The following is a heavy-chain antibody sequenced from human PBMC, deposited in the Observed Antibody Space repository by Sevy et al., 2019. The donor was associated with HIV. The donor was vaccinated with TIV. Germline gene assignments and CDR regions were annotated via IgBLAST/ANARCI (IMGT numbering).Heavy chain of an antibody. Sequence: SETLSLTCTVSGDPISSGYYYWTWIRQHPGKGLEWIGYIYYSGNTNYNPSLKSRVTILMDTSKNQFSLKLRSVTAADTAVYHCTRGAPAAFWGQGTLVTVSS. D-gene: IGHD6-25*01. CDR3: TRGAPAAF. J-gene: IGHJ4*02. CDR1: GDPISSGYYY. CDR2: IYYSGNT. V-gene: IGHV4-31*03.